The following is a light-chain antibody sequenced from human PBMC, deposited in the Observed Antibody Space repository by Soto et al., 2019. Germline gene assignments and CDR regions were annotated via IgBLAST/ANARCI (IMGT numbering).Light chain of an antibody. CDR2: GAS. CDR1: QSVNNNY. Sequence: EIVLTQSPGTLSLSPGERATLSCRASQSVNNNYLAWYQQKPGQAPRLLIYGASSRATGIPDRFSGSGSGTDFNLTISRLEPEDFAFYYCKQYVSSQYTFGQGTKLEIK. CDR3: KQYVSSQYT. J-gene: IGKJ2*01. V-gene: IGKV3-20*01.